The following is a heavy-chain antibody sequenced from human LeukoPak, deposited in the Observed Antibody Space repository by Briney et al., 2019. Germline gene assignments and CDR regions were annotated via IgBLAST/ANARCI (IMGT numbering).Heavy chain of an antibody. J-gene: IGHJ4*02. CDR1: GGSISSYY. V-gene: IGHV4-59*01. D-gene: IGHD1-26*01. CDR3: ARVGADLDY. CDR2: IYYSGST. Sequence: PSETLSLTCTVSGGSISSYYWSWIRQPPGKGLEWIGYIYYSGSTNYNPSLKSRVTISVDTSKNQFSLKLSSVTAADTAVYYCARVGADLDYWGQGTLVTVSS.